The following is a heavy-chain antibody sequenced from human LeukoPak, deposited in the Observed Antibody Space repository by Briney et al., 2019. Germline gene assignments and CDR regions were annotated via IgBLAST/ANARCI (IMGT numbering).Heavy chain of an antibody. CDR1: GFTFSDYS. V-gene: IGHV3-48*01. CDR2: IGGRGDGI. D-gene: IGHD2-15*01. CDR3: AREIPGRIAADC. J-gene: IGHJ4*02. Sequence: GGSLRLSCAASGFTFSDYSMNWVRQAPGKRLEWISYIGGRGDGISYADSVKGRFTISRDNAKNSLFLQMNRLRGEDTAIYFCAREIPGRIAADCWGQGTLVTVSS.